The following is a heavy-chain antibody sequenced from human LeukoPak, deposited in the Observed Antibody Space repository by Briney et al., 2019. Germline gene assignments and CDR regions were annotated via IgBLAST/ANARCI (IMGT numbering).Heavy chain of an antibody. V-gene: IGHV3-11*01. Sequence: GGSLRLSCAASGFSFSDYYMTWIRQAPGKGLEWVSHISGSGSTIYYADSVKGRFTISRDNAKKSLYLQMNSLRAEDTAVYYCTRDATQYLRYGYFDSWGQGILVTVSS. CDR3: TRDATQYLRYGYFDS. CDR2: ISGSGSTI. CDR1: GFSFSDYY. D-gene: IGHD2/OR15-2a*01. J-gene: IGHJ4*02.